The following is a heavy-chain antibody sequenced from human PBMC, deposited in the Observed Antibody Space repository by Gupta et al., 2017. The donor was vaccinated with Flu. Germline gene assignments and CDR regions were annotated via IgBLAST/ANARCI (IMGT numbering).Heavy chain of an antibody. D-gene: IGHD3-22*01. CDR1: GFSFSNYW. V-gene: IGHV3-7*01. CDR3: TPIDGY. J-gene: IGHJ4*02. Sequence: EVQLVESGGGLVQPGGSVRLSCVASGFSFSNYWMAWVRQAPGKGLEWVASMNQDGSAKYYVDSVKGRFTISGDFAKNSLYLQMNSLRAEDTAVYYCTPIDGYWGQGVLLTVSS. CDR2: MNQDGSAK.